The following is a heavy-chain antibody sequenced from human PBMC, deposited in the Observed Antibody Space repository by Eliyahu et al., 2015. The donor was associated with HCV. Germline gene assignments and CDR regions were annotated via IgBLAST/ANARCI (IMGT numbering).Heavy chain of an antibody. CDR2: IYYSGST. D-gene: IGHD6-13*01. Sequence: QVQLQESGPGLVKPSETLSLTCTVSGXSISSYYWSWIRQPPGKGLEWIGYIYYSGSTNYNPSLKSRVTISVDTSKNQFSLKLSSVTAADTAVYYCAREIAAAGTFDYWGQGTLVTVSS. CDR1: GXSISSYY. CDR3: AREIAAAGTFDY. J-gene: IGHJ4*02. V-gene: IGHV4-59*01.